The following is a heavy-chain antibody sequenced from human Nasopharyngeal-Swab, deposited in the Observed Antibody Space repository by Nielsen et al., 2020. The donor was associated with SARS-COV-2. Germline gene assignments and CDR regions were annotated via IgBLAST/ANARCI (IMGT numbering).Heavy chain of an antibody. V-gene: IGHV3-23*01. D-gene: IGHD2-8*01. J-gene: IGHJ1*01. Sequence: GGSLRLSCAASGFTFSTYAMTWVRQAPGKGLEWVSTIDAGGANTFYADSVKGRFTISRDSSTNTLYLQMNSLRVEDTAVYYCARDLGGGYCTTINCLGSWGQGTLVTVSS. CDR2: IDAGGANT. CDR1: GFTFSTYA. CDR3: ARDLGGGYCTTINCLGS.